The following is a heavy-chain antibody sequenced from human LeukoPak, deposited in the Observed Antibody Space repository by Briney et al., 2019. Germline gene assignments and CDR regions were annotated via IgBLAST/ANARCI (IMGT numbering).Heavy chain of an antibody. CDR2: INHSGST. Sequence: NTSETLSLTCAVYGGSFSGYYWSWIRQPPGKGLEWIGEINHSGSTNYNPSLKSRVTISVDTSKNQFSLKLSSVTAADTAVYYCARACGGDCYSGFDYWGQGTLVTVSS. CDR3: ARACGGDCYSGFDY. J-gene: IGHJ4*02. CDR1: GGSFSGYY. D-gene: IGHD2-21*01. V-gene: IGHV4-34*01.